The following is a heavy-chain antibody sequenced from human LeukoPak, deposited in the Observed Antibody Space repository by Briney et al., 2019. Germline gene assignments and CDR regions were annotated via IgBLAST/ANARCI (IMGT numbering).Heavy chain of an antibody. CDR1: GYTFTGYY. CDR2: INPNSGGT. Sequence: GASVKVSCKASGYTFTGYYMHWVRQAPGQGLEWMGWINPNSGGTNYAQKFQGRVTMTRDTSISTAYMELSRLRSEDTAVYYCARDFFTVIAAAGYYFDFWGQGTLVTVSS. V-gene: IGHV1-2*02. J-gene: IGHJ4*02. D-gene: IGHD6-13*01. CDR3: ARDFFTVIAAAGYYFDF.